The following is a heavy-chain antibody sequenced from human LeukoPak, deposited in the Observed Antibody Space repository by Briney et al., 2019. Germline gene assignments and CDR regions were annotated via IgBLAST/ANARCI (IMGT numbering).Heavy chain of an antibody. CDR1: GGSISSSYYY. CDR2: IYYSGST. CDR3: ARGQDIVVVVAANDWFDP. J-gene: IGHJ5*02. Sequence: SETLSLTCTVSGGSISSSYYYWGWIRQPPGKGLEWIGSIYYSGSTYYNPSLKSRVTISVDTSKNQFSLKLSSVTAADTAVYYCARGQDIVVVVAANDWFDPWGQGTLVTVSS. D-gene: IGHD2-15*01. V-gene: IGHV4-39*07.